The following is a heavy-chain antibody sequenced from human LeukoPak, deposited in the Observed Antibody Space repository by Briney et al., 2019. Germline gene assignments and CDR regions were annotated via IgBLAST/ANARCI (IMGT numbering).Heavy chain of an antibody. V-gene: IGHV3-74*01. CDR3: ARGEGSYSDY. Sequence: GGSLRLSCAASGFTFSNYWMHWVRQAPGKGLVWVSRIRSDGGYTSYADSVKGRLTISRDNAKNTLYLQMNNLRAEDTAVYYCARGEGSYSDYWGQGTLVTVSS. D-gene: IGHD1-26*01. CDR2: IRSDGGYT. CDR1: GFTFSNYW. J-gene: IGHJ4*02.